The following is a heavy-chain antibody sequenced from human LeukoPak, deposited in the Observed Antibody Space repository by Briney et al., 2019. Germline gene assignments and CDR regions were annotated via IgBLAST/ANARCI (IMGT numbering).Heavy chain of an antibody. CDR3: ARSPDSGYDLGGYDY. J-gene: IGHJ4*02. Sequence: GRSLRLSCAASGFTVSSNYMSWVRQAPGKGLEWVSVIYSGGSTYYADSVKGRFTISRDNSKNTLYLQMNSLRVEDTAVYYCARSPDSGYDLGGYDYWGQGTLVTVSS. D-gene: IGHD5-12*01. V-gene: IGHV3-66*01. CDR1: GFTVSSNY. CDR2: IYSGGST.